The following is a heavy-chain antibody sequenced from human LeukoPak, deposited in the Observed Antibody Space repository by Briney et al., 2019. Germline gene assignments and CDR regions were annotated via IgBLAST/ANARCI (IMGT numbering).Heavy chain of an antibody. CDR1: GYTFTGYY. CDR3: AGEGGTWLPYYYMDV. Sequence: ASVKVSCKASGYTFTGYYMHWVRQAPGQGLEWMGWINPNSGGTNYAQKFQGRVTMTRDTSISTAYMELSRLRSDDTAVYYCAGEGGTWLPYYYMDVWGKGTTATVSS. V-gene: IGHV1-2*02. D-gene: IGHD5-18*01. CDR2: INPNSGGT. J-gene: IGHJ6*03.